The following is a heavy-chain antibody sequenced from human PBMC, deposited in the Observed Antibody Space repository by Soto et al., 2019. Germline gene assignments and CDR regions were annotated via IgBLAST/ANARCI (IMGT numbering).Heavy chain of an antibody. CDR3: ARGGGVAVAGNDY. D-gene: IGHD6-19*01. CDR2: INHSGST. Sequence: SETLSLTCTVSGGSISSYYWSWIRQPPGKGLEWIGEINHSGSTNYNPSLKSRVTISVDTSKNQFSLKLSSVTAADTAVYYCARGGGVAVAGNDYWGQGTLVTVSS. CDR1: GGSISSYY. J-gene: IGHJ4*02. V-gene: IGHV4-34*01.